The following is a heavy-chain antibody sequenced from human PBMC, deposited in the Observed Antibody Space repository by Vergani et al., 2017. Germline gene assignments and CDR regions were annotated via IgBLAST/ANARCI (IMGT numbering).Heavy chain of an antibody. CDR3: AKGVYCSSTSCYEGRGYYYGMGV. J-gene: IGHJ6*02. CDR2: ISIDGGST. D-gene: IGHD2-2*01. CDR1: GFTFSTYA. V-gene: IGHV3-23*01. Sequence: EVQLLESGGGLVQPGGSLRLSCAASGFTFSTYAMTWVRQAPGKGLEWVSTISIDGGSTDYANSVKGRFTISRDNSKNTLYLQMNSLRADDTAVYYCAKGVYCSSTSCYEGRGYYYGMGVWGQGTTVTFSS.